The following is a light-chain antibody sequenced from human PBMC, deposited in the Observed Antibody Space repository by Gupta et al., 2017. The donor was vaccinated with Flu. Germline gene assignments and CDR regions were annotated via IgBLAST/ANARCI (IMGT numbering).Light chain of an antibody. J-gene: IGKJ4*01. Sequence: GERATLSCRASQSISSYLAWYQQKPGQAPRLLIYDAFNRAAGIPARFSGSGSGTDFTLTISSLEPEDFAVYYCQQRINWPLTFGGGTKVEIK. V-gene: IGKV3-11*01. CDR2: DAF. CDR3: QQRINWPLT. CDR1: QSISSY.